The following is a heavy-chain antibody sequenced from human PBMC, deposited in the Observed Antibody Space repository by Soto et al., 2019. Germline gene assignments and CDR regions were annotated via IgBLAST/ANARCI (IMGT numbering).Heavy chain of an antibody. Sequence: QVQLVESGGGVVQPGRSLRLSCAASGFTFSSYAMHWVRQAPGKGLEWVAVISSDGSNKYYADSVKGRFTISRDKSKNTMYLQMNSLSAEDTAVYYCARDRVGGLWSDYYSGMDVWGQGTTVTVSS. J-gene: IGHJ6*02. CDR3: ARDRVGGLWSDYYSGMDV. D-gene: IGHD6-19*01. CDR2: ISSDGSNK. CDR1: GFTFSSYA. V-gene: IGHV3-30-3*01.